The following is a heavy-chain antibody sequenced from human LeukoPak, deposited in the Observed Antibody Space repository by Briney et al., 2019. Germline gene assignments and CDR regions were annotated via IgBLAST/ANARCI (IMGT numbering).Heavy chain of an antibody. CDR1: GFSFSGYA. Sequence: GGSLRLSCAASGFSFSGYAIHWVRQAPGKGLEWVALISYNGGRKDYADSVKGRFTIDRDNSKNTVYLQMNSLRAEDTAVYYCARKGWYSDLWGRGTLVSVSS. CDR2: ISYNGGRK. V-gene: IGHV3-30*04. CDR3: ARKGWYSDL. J-gene: IGHJ2*01.